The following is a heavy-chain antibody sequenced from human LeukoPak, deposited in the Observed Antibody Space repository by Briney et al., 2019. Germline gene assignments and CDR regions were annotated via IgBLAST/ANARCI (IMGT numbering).Heavy chain of an antibody. Sequence: SQTLSLTCTVSGGSISSGGYYWSWIRQHPGKGLEWIRYIYYSGSTYYNPSLKSRVTISVDTSKNQFSLKLSSVTAADTAVYYCARAVLVPENWFDPWGQGTLVTVSS. J-gene: IGHJ5*02. CDR2: IYYSGST. D-gene: IGHD6-13*01. CDR3: ARAVLVPENWFDP. V-gene: IGHV4-31*03. CDR1: GGSISSGGYY.